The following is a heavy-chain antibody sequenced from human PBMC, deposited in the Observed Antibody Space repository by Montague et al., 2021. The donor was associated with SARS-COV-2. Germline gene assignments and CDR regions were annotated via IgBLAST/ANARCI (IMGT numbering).Heavy chain of an antibody. CDR3: ARRTDILTGYYDY. D-gene: IGHD3-9*01. CDR2: IYSSGGT. CDR1: GGSISHYY. Sequence: SETLSLTCAVSGGSISHYYWSWIRQPPGKGLEWIGYIYSSGGTNYNPSLKSRVTLSLDAAKNHFSLRLSSVTAADTAVYYCARRTDILTGYYDYWDQGTLVTVSS. J-gene: IGHJ4*02. V-gene: IGHV4-59*01.